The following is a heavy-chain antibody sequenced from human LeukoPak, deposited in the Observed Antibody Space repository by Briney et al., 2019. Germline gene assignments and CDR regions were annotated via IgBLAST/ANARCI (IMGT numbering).Heavy chain of an antibody. CDR1: GYTFTSYY. D-gene: IGHD3-10*01. CDR3: ARDSPSGRAGYELWNWFDP. Sequence: ASVKVSCKASGYTFTSYYMHWVRQAPGQGLEWMGIINPSGGSTSYAQKLQGRVTMTRDTSTSTVYMELSSLRSEDTAVYYCARDSPSGRAGYELWNWFDPWGQGTLVTVSS. V-gene: IGHV1-46*01. CDR2: INPSGGST. J-gene: IGHJ5*02.